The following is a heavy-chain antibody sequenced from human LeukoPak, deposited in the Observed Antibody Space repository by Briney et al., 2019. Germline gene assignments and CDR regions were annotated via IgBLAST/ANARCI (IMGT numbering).Heavy chain of an antibody. D-gene: IGHD5-18*01. Sequence: GGSLRLSCAASGFTFSSYGMHWVRQAPGKGLEWVAVISYDGSNKYYADSVKGRFTISRDNSKNTLYLQMNSLRAEDTAVYHCAKDFRQLWSYFDYWGQGTLVTVSS. CDR3: AKDFRQLWSYFDY. CDR1: GFTFSSYG. CDR2: ISYDGSNK. V-gene: IGHV3-30*18. J-gene: IGHJ4*02.